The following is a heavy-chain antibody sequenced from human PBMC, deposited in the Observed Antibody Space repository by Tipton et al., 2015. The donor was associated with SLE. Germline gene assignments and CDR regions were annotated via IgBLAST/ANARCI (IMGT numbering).Heavy chain of an antibody. CDR3: ARGGLSFFDY. D-gene: IGHD3-16*01. V-gene: IGHV4-61*01. CDR1: GGSISSGSSY. CDR2: RYNTGRT. Sequence: TLSLTCTVSGGSISSGSSYWSWFRQPPGKGLDWIGYRYNTGRTDFNPSLSRRATTSIDTSKDQFSLKLSSVTAADTAVYYCARGGLSFFDYWGQGILVTVSS. J-gene: IGHJ4*02.